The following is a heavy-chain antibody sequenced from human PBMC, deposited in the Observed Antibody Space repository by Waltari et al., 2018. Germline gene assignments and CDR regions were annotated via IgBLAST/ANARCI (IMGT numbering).Heavy chain of an antibody. V-gene: IGHV1-24*01. J-gene: IGHJ5*02. CDR1: GNTLTGLS. D-gene: IGHD1-26*01. CDR3: ATSGTSYFHWFDP. CDR2: FDPADGET. Sequence: QVQLVQSGAEVKKPGASVKVSCKVSGNTLTGLSMHWVRQAPGKGLEWMGVFDPADGETIYAQKFQRRATMTEDTSTDTAYMELSSLRSDDTAVYYCATSGTSYFHWFDPWGQGTLVTVSS.